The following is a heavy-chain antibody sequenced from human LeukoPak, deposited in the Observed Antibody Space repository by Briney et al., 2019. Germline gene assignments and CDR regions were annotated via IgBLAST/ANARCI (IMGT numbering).Heavy chain of an antibody. D-gene: IGHD3-16*01. CDR3: ARVRWGGLYYFDY. CDR1: GFTFSSYW. CDR2: INDDGRST. Sequence: GGSLRLTCAASGFTFSSYWMHWVRQAPGKGLVGVSRINDDGRSTSYADSVKGRFTISRDNAKNTLYLQMNSLRAEDTAVYYCARVRWGGLYYFDYWGQGTLVTVSS. J-gene: IGHJ4*02. V-gene: IGHV3-74*01.